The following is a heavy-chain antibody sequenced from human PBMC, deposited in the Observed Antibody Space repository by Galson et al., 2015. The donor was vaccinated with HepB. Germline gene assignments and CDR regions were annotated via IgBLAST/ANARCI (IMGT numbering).Heavy chain of an antibody. V-gene: IGHV3-23*01. J-gene: IGHJ3*02. CDR1: GFTFTAYA. CDR2: ISGSGATT. D-gene: IGHD4-11*01. CDR3: AKDRGSYTNYEGGPVDDALDI. Sequence: SLRLSCAASGFTFTAYAMSWVRQAPGKGLEWVSTISGSGATTFYSDSVKGRFTLSRDNSKNTLYLQMNSLRAEDTAVYYCAKDRGSYTNYEGGPVDDALDIWGQGTLVTVSS.